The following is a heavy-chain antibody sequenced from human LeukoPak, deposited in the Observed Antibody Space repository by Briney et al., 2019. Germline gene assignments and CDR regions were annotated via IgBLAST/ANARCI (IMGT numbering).Heavy chain of an antibody. CDR3: ARTYYYDTNGRVDY. J-gene: IGHJ4*02. V-gene: IGHV3-30-3*01. CDR2: ISYDGSNK. D-gene: IGHD3-22*01. CDR1: GFTFSSYA. Sequence: GGSLRLSCAASGFTFSSYAMHWVRQAPGKGLEWVAVISYDGSNKYYADSVKGRFTISRDNSKNTLYLQMNSLRTEDTAVYYCARTYYYDTNGRVDYWGQGTLVTVSS.